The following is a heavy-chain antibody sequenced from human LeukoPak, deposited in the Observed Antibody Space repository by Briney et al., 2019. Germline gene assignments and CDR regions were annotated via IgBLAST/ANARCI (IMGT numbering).Heavy chain of an antibody. CDR2: IYYSGST. D-gene: IGHD6-13*01. CDR1: GGSISSYY. J-gene: IGHJ4*02. Sequence: SETLSLTCTVSGGSISSYYWGWIRQPPGKGLEWIGYIYYSGSTNYNPSLKSRVTISVDTSKNQFSLKLSSVTAADTAVYYCARAWGSSWPSDYWGQGTLVTVSS. V-gene: IGHV4-59*01. CDR3: ARAWGSSWPSDY.